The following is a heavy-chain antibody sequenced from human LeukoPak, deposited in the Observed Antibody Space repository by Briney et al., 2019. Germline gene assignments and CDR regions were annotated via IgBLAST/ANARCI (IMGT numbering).Heavy chain of an antibody. D-gene: IGHD5-18*01. CDR2: IYYSGST. V-gene: IGHV4-39*01. J-gene: IGHJ4*02. CDR1: GGSISSSSYY. Sequence: SETLSLTCTVSGGSISSSSYYWGWIRRPPGKGLEWIGSIYYSGSTYYNPSLKSRVTISVDTSKNQFSLKLSSVTAADTAVYYCARPVYSYGRIDYWGQGTLVTVSS. CDR3: ARPVYSYGRIDY.